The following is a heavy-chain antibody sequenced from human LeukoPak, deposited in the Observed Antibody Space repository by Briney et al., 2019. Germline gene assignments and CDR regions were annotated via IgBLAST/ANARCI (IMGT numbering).Heavy chain of an antibody. V-gene: IGHV3-30*03. D-gene: IGHD6-25*01. CDR2: ISYDESKI. Sequence: GGSLRLSCTGSGFSFTNYAMHWVRQAPGEGLEWVAVISYDESKIYYADSVKGRFTISRDLSTNTLYLQMNSLTTEDTAMYFCARRPVAAEYFQHWGQGTLVTVSS. CDR3: ARRPVAAEYFQH. CDR1: GFSFTNYA. J-gene: IGHJ1*01.